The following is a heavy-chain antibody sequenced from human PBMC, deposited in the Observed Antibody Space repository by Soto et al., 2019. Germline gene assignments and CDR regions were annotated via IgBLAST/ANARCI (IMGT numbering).Heavy chain of an antibody. Sequence: SETLSLTCTVSGGSISSYYWSLIRQPPGKGLEWIGYIYHSESTNYNPALKSRATISVDTSKNQFSLKLTSVTAADTAIYYCAKRHCSSTSCPEAYYSYGMDFWGQGTTVTVSS. J-gene: IGHJ6*02. V-gene: IGHV4-59*01. D-gene: IGHD2-2*01. CDR1: GGSISSYY. CDR2: IYHSEST. CDR3: AKRHCSSTSCPEAYYSYGMDF.